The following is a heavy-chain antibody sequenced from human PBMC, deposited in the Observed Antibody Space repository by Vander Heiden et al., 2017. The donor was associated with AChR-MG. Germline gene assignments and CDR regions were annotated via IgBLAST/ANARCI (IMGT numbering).Heavy chain of an antibody. CDR1: GGSVSSGSYY. Sequence: QVQLQESGPGLVKPSETLSLTCTVSGGSVSSGSYYWSWIRQPPGKGLEWIGYIYYSGSTNYNPSLKSRVTISVDTSKNQFSLKLSSVTAADTAVYYCARRSYYYYYGMDVWGQGTTVTVSS. CDR3: ARRSYYYYYGMDV. V-gene: IGHV4-61*01. CDR2: IYYSGST. J-gene: IGHJ6*02.